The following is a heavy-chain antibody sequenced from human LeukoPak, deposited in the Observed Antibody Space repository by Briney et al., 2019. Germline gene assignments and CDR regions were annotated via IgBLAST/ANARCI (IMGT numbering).Heavy chain of an antibody. D-gene: IGHD6-19*01. Sequence: PVGTLRVSCAASGGSFSVYEVRGVRQAPEKGLEAISDIRSSGNTTYYTYSVKGRFTVSGENAKDSLYLQKKILRAEDTAVYYCTTLTVASNFDYWGQGTLVTVSS. CDR1: GGSFSVYE. V-gene: IGHV3-48*03. CDR3: TTLTVASNFDY. J-gene: IGHJ4*02. CDR2: IRSSGNTT.